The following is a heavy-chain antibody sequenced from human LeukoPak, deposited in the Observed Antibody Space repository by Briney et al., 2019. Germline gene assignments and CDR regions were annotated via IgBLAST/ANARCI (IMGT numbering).Heavy chain of an antibody. J-gene: IGHJ6*03. CDR3: ARQDQYQLLSYYYYMDV. Sequence: PSETLSLTCAVSGYSISSGYYWGWIRQPPGKGLEWIGSIYHSGSTYYNPSLKGRVTISVDTSKNQFSLKLSSVTAADTAVYYCARQDQYQLLSYYYYMDVWGKGTTVTVSS. CDR2: IYHSGST. CDR1: GYSISSGYY. V-gene: IGHV4-38-2*01. D-gene: IGHD2-2*01.